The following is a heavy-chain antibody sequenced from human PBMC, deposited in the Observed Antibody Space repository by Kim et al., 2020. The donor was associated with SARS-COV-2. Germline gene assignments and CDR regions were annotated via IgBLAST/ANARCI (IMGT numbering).Heavy chain of an antibody. D-gene: IGHD6-13*01. J-gene: IGHJ4*02. Sequence: GGSLRLSCAASGFTFSSYAMSWVRQAPGKGLEWVSAISGSGGSTYYADSVKGRFPISRDNSKKTLYLQMNSLRAEDTAVYYCAKDPSYSSSWYGYYFDYWGQGTLVTVSS. CDR3: AKDPSYSSSWYGYYFDY. CDR1: GFTFSSYA. V-gene: IGHV3-23*01. CDR2: ISGSGGST.